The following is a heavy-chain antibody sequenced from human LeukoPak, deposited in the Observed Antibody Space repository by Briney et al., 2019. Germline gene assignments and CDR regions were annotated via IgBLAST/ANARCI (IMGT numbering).Heavy chain of an antibody. CDR1: GGSISSYY. V-gene: IGHV4-59*01. D-gene: IGHD1-26*01. CDR2: IYYSGST. J-gene: IGHJ4*02. Sequence: SETLSLTCTVSGGSISSYYWIWIRQPPGKGLEWIGYIYYSGSTNYNPSLKSRVTISVDTSKNQFSLKLSSVTAADTAVYYCARDNRGSYEALDYWGQGTLVTVSS. CDR3: ARDNRGSYEALDY.